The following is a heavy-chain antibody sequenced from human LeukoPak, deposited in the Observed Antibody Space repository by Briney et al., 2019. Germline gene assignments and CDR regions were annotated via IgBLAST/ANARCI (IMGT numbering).Heavy chain of an antibody. CDR1: GFTFSSYA. CDR3: ARGGGDLDYYYYMDV. J-gene: IGHJ6*03. Sequence: GGSLRLSCAASGFTFSSYAMHWVRQAPGKGLEWVAVISYDGSNKYYADSVKGRFTISRDNSKNTLFLQMNSLRAEDTAVYYCARGGGDLDYYYYMDVWGKGTTVTVSS. CDR2: ISYDGSNK. V-gene: IGHV3-30*04. D-gene: IGHD4-17*01.